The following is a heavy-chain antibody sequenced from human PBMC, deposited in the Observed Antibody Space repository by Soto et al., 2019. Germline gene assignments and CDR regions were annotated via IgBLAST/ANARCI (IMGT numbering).Heavy chain of an antibody. CDR1: GFTFSSYA. Sequence: QVQLVESGGGVVQPGRSLRLSCAASGFTFSSYAMHWVRQAPGKGLEWVAVISYDGSNKYYADSVKGRFTISRDNSKNTLYLQMNSLRAEDTAVYYCASGSNGALYYYYGMDVW. CDR2: ISYDGSNK. V-gene: IGHV3-30-3*01. J-gene: IGHJ6*01. D-gene: IGHD2-15*01. CDR3: ASGSNGALYYYYGMDV.